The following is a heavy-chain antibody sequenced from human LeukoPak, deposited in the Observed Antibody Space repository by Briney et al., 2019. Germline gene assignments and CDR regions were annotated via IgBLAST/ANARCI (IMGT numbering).Heavy chain of an antibody. CDR3: ARDSDGSGRFDP. CDR1: GRSISSGGYY. J-gene: IGHJ5*02. Sequence: SEPLSLPCTVSGRSISSGGYYWSGLRQHPGKGLEWIGYIYYSGSTYYNPSLKSRVTISVDTSKNQFSLNERSVTAADTAVYYCARDSDGSGRFDPWGQGTLVTVSS. V-gene: IGHV4-31*03. D-gene: IGHD3-10*01. CDR2: IYYSGST.